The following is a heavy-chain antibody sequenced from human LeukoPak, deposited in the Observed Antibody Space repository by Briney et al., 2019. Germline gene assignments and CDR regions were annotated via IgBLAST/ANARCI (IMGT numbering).Heavy chain of an antibody. CDR3: ARGGYDLYFDY. CDR1: GYTFTSYY. CDR2: INPSGGST. V-gene: IGHV1-46*01. J-gene: IGHJ4*02. D-gene: IGHD5-12*01. Sequence: ASVKVSCKASGYTFTSYYMHWVRQAPGQGLEWMGIINPSGGSTSYAQKFQGRVTITRDTSASTAYMELSSLRSEDTAVYYCARGGYDLYFDYWGQGTLVTVSS.